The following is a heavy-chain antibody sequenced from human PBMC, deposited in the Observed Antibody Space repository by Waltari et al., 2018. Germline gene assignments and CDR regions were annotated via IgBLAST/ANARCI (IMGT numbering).Heavy chain of an antibody. CDR2: IWYDGSNK. D-gene: IGHD3-9*01. V-gene: IGHV3-33*08. CDR1: GFTFSSYG. J-gene: IGHJ6*03. Sequence: QVQLVESGGGVVQPGRSLRLSCAASGFTFSSYGMHWVRQAPGKGLVWVAVIWYDGSNKYYADSVKGRFTISRDNSKNTLYLQMNSLRAEDTAMYYCARSYYDILTGYESYYYYYMDVWGKGTTVTVSS. CDR3: ARSYYDILTGYESYYYYYMDV.